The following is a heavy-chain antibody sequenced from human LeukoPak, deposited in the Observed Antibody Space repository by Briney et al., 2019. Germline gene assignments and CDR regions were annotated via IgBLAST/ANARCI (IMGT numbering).Heavy chain of an antibody. CDR3: ASRRYYDGSGYLE. V-gene: IGHV4-39*01. J-gene: IGHJ1*01. Sequence: HSETLSLTCSVSGDSVSRSDSYWDWIRQPPGKGLEWIGTIYYSGRTYYSPSLKSRVTISVDPSNNQFSLNLRSVTAADTAVYYCASRRYYDGSGYLEWGQGTLLSVSS. D-gene: IGHD3-22*01. CDR2: IYYSGRT. CDR1: GDSVSRSDSY.